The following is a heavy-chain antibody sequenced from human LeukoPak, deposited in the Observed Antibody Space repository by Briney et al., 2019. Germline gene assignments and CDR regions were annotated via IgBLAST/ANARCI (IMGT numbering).Heavy chain of an antibody. CDR2: IGTAGET. V-gene: IGHV3-13*01. J-gene: IGHJ4*02. CDR1: GFTFSSYD. CDR3: ARADPSGSSSFDY. Sequence: GGSLRLSCAASGFTFSSYDMHWVRHATGKGLEWVSAIGTAGETYYPGSVKGRFTISRENANNSLYLQMNSLRAGDTAVYYCARADPSGSSSFDYWGQGTLVTVSS. D-gene: IGHD1-26*01.